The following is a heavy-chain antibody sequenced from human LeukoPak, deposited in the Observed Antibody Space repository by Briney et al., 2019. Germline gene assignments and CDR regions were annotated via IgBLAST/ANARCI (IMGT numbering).Heavy chain of an antibody. CDR3: ARDYCSSFSCQEY. CDR1: GFPFSSYG. V-gene: IGHV3-33*01. D-gene: IGHD2-2*01. CDR2: IWYGGSNQ. Sequence: SWRSLTLSCAASGFPFSSYGMHWVRQAPGKGLEWVAIIWYGGSNQYYADSVKGRFTISRDNSKNTLYLQMNSLRAEDSAVYYSARDYCSSFSCQEYWGQGTLVTVSS. J-gene: IGHJ4*02.